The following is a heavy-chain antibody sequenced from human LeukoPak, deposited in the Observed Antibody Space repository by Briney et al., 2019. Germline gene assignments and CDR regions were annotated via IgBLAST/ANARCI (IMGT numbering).Heavy chain of an antibody. CDR2: IYYSGST. Sequence: SETLSLTCTVSGGSISSYYWSWIRQPPGQGLEWIGYIYYSGSTNYNPSLKSRVTISVDTSKNQFSLKLSSVTAADTAVYYCARAQTTIAAAGTNWFDPWGQGTLVTVSS. CDR3: ARAQTTIAAAGTNWFDP. J-gene: IGHJ5*02. CDR1: GGSISSYY. D-gene: IGHD6-13*01. V-gene: IGHV4-59*01.